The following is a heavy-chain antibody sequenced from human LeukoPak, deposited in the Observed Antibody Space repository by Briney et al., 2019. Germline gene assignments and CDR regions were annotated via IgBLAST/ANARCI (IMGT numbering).Heavy chain of an antibody. D-gene: IGHD5-18*01. J-gene: IGHJ4*02. V-gene: IGHV3-21*01. Sequence: GGSLRLSCAASGFTFSSYSMNWVRQAPGKGLEWVSSISSSSSYICYADSVKGRFTISRDNAKNSLYLQMNSLRAEDTAVYYCARDPADRYSYGYSWGQGTLVTVSS. CDR1: GFTFSSYS. CDR3: ARDPADRYSYGYS. CDR2: ISSSSSYI.